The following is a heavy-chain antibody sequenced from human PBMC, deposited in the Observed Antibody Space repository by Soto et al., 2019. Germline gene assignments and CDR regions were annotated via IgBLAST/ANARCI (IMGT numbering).Heavy chain of an antibody. CDR1: GFTFTSSA. CDR2: IVVGSGNT. D-gene: IGHD6-13*01. V-gene: IGHV1-58*01. CDR3: AAGIYSSSWYIPYYYYGMDV. Sequence: SVKVSCKASGFTFTSSAVQWVRQARGQRLEWIGWIVVGSGNTNYAQKFQERVTITRDVSTSTAYMELSSLRSEDTAVYYCAAGIYSSSWYIPYYYYGMDVWGQGTTVTVSS. J-gene: IGHJ6*02.